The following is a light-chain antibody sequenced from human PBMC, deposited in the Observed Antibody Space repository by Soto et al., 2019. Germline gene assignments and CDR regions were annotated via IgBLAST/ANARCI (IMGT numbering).Light chain of an antibody. CDR2: EVN. CDR3: SSYAGSSNV. J-gene: IGLJ1*01. CDR1: SSDVGGYNY. Sequence: LTQPPSASGSPGQSVAISCTGTSSDVGGYNYVSWYQQHPGKAPKLMIYEVNKRPSGVPDRFSGSKSGNTASLTVSGLQAEDEADYYCSSYAGSSNVFGTGTKLT. V-gene: IGLV2-8*01.